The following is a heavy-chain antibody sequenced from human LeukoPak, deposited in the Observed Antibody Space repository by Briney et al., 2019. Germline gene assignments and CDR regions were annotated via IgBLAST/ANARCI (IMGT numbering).Heavy chain of an antibody. D-gene: IGHD3-10*01. J-gene: IGHJ5*02. CDR3: ARHDEEFGELSWFDP. CDR1: GYTFSSYA. Sequence: ASVKLSCKASGYTFSSYAIHWVRQAPGQGLEWMGWISPYNGNTNSALKFQGRVIMTTDTSTTTAYMELKSLRSDDTAVYYCARHDEEFGELSWFDPWGQGTLVTVSS. V-gene: IGHV1-18*01. CDR2: ISPYNGNT.